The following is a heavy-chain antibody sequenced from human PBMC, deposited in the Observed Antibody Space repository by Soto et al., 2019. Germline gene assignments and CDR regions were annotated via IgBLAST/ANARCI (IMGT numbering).Heavy chain of an antibody. CDR2: INPNSGGT. J-gene: IGHJ6*02. CDR3: ARDRDSNSWPSRDV. V-gene: IGHV1-2*02. D-gene: IGHD3-22*01. Sequence: ASVKVSCKASGYTFTGYYMHWVRQAPGQGLEWMGWINPNSGGTNYAQKFQGRVTMTRDTSISTAYMELSRLRSDDTAVYYCARDRDSNSWPSRDVWGPGTTVTVSS. CDR1: GYTFTGYY.